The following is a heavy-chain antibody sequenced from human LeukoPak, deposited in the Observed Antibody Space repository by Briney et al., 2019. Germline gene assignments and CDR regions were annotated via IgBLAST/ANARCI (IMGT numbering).Heavy chain of an antibody. J-gene: IGHJ3*02. D-gene: IGHD3-10*01. CDR2: IRSKTDGGTT. V-gene: IGHV3-15*01. Sequence: GGSLRLSCAAPGFTFSNAWMSWVRQAPGKGLEWVGRIRSKTDGGTTDYAAPVKGRFTISRDDSKNTLYLQMSSLKTEDTAVYYCTTDPSAILWFGELLPDAFDIWGQGTMVTVSS. CDR3: TTDPSAILWFGELLPDAFDI. CDR1: GFTFSNAW.